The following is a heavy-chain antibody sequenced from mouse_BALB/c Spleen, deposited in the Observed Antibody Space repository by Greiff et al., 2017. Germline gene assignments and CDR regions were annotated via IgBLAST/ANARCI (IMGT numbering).Heavy chain of an antibody. D-gene: IGHD2-1*01. CDR3: ARGGNYGRFAY. V-gene: IGHV1-80*01. J-gene: IGHJ3*01. Sequence: QVQLQQSGAELVRPGSSVKISCKASGYAFSSYWMNWVKQRPGQGLEWIGQIYPGDGDTNYNGKFKGKATLTADKSSSTAYMQLSSLTSEDSAVYFCARGGNYGRFAYWGQGTLVTVSA. CDR2: IYPGDGDT. CDR1: GYAFSSYW.